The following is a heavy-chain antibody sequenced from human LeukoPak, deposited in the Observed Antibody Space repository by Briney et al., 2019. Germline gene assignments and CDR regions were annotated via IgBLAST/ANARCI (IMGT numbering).Heavy chain of an antibody. Sequence: LSGRSLRLSCAASGFTFSSYSMTWVRQAPGKGLEWVSYISSSSSTIYYADSVKGRFTISRGNAKNSLYLQMNSLRDEDTAVYYCARDTTMWRAFAGGLDCWGQGTLVTVSS. V-gene: IGHV3-48*02. D-gene: IGHD5-12*01. CDR1: GFTFSSYS. CDR2: ISSSSSTI. J-gene: IGHJ4*02. CDR3: ARDTTMWRAFAGGLDC.